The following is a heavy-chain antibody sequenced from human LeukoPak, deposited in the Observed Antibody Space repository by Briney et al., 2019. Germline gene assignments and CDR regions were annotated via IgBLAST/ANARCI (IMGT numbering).Heavy chain of an antibody. J-gene: IGHJ4*02. V-gene: IGHV1-18*01. CDR3: AREETYYYDSSGYYYAHYFDY. CDR2: ISAYNGNT. CDR1: GYTFTSYG. D-gene: IGHD3-22*01. Sequence: ASVKVSCKASGYTFTSYGISWVRQAPGQGLEWMGWISAYNGNTNYAQKLQGRVTMTTDTSTSTAYMELRSLKSDDTAVYYCAREETYYYDSSGYYYAHYFDYWGQGTLVTVSS.